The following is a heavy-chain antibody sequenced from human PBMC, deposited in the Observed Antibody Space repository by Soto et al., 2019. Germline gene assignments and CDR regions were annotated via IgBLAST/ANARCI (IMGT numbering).Heavy chain of an antibody. V-gene: IGHV3-73*01. CDR2: IRNKVNSYAT. J-gene: IGHJ2*01. CDR1: GFIFSDSA. CDR3: ARPSDSADYDWFFDL. D-gene: IGHD4-17*01. Sequence: GGSLRLSCAASGFIFSDSAIHWVRQASGKGLEWIGRIRNKVNSYATIYAASVKGRFTISRDDSENTAYLQMNSLKTEDTAVYYCARPSDSADYDWFFDLWCRGTLVTVSS.